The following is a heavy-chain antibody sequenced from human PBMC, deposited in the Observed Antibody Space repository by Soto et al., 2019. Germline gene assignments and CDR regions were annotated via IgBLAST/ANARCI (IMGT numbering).Heavy chain of an antibody. V-gene: IGHV3-53*01. CDR3: ARDPTMVRREGEPKDY. Sequence: EVQLVESGGGLIQPGGSLRLSCAASGFTVSSNYMSWVRQAPGKGLEWVSDIYSGGSTYYADSVKGRFTISRDNSKNTMYLQKHSLRAEDKAVYYCARDPTMVRREGEPKDYCGKVSLVTVGS. CDR2: IYSGGST. D-gene: IGHD3-10*01. CDR1: GFTVSSNY. J-gene: IGHJ4*02.